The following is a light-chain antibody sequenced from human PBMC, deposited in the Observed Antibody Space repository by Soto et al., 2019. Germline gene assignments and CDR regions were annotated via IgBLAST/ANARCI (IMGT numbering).Light chain of an antibody. J-gene: IGLJ3*02. Sequence: QSALTQPASVSGSPGQSITISCTGTSSDIGAHDLVSWYQQHPGKAPKFMIYDVSKRPSGVSNRFSGSKSGNTASLTISGFQAEYECDYYCCSYAGSSAGVFGCGIKQTVL. CDR1: SSDIGAHDL. V-gene: IGLV2-23*02. CDR3: CSYAGSSAGV. CDR2: DVS.